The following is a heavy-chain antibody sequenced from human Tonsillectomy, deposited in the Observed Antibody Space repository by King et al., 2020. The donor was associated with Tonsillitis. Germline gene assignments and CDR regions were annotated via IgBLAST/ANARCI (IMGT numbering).Heavy chain of an antibody. J-gene: IGHJ4*02. D-gene: IGHD5-18*01. V-gene: IGHV3-30*18. CDR2: LSSDGSIE. CDR3: AKTRRGYSYGPYFDY. Sequence: VQLVESGGGVVQPGRSLRLSCAASGFTFRSFDMHWVRQAPGKGLEWVAVLSSDGSIEYYADSVKGRFTISRDNRKNTLHLQMNSLRPEDTAVYHSAKTRRGYSYGPYFDYWGQGTLVTVSS. CDR1: GFTFRSFD.